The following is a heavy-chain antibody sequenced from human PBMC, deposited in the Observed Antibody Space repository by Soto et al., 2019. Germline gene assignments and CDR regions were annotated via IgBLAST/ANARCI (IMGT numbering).Heavy chain of an antibody. J-gene: IGHJ4*02. D-gene: IGHD2-15*01. CDR2: INPSGGTT. V-gene: IGHV1-46*01. CDR1: GYTFTRYN. Sequence: QVQLVQFGAEVKKPGASVKVSCKASGYTFTRYNVHWVRQAPGQGLEWMAIINPSGGTTYYVQKFKGRVTVTTDTSTSTVYMELSSLRSDDTAVYYWARVRGGGSEYFFDYWGQGTLVTVSS. CDR3: ARVRGGGSEYFFDY.